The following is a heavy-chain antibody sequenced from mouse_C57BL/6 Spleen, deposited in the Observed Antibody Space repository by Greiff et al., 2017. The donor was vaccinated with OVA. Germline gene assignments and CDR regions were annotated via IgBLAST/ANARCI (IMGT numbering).Heavy chain of an antibody. CDR3: ARDYGSSYEGYFDV. CDR2: ISSGSSTI. CDR1: GFTFSDYG. V-gene: IGHV5-17*01. D-gene: IGHD1-1*01. Sequence: EVQVVESGGGLVKPGGSLKLSCAASGFTFSDYGMHWVRQAPEKGLEWVAYISSGSSTISYADTVKGRFTISRDNAKNTLFLQLTSLRSEDTAMYYCARDYGSSYEGYFDVWGTGTTVTVSS. J-gene: IGHJ1*03.